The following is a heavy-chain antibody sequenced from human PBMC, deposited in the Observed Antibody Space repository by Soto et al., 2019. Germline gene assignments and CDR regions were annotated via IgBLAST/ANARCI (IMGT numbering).Heavy chain of an antibody. D-gene: IGHD2-21*02. CDR3: AKAPIIVVVTAIPYVFDY. CDR2: ISGSGGST. CDR1: GFTFSSYA. J-gene: IGHJ4*02. V-gene: IGHV3-23*01. Sequence: GGSLRLSCAASGFTFSSYAMIWVRQAPGKGLEWVSAISGSGGSTYYADSVKGRFTISRDNSKNTLYLQMNSLRAEDTAVYYCAKAPIIVVVTAIPYVFDYWGQGTLVTVSS.